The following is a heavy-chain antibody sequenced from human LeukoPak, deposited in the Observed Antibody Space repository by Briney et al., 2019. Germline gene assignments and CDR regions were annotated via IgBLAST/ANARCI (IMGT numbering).Heavy chain of an antibody. J-gene: IGHJ6*02. Sequence: GGSLRLSCAASGFTFSGSAMHWVRQASGKGLEWVGRIRSKANSYATAYAASVKGRFTISRDDSKNTAYLQMNSLKTEDTAVYYCTRHVDCGGSCYYYYGMDVWGQGTTVTVSS. CDR1: GFTFSGSA. CDR2: IRSKANSYAT. CDR3: TRHVDCGGSCYYYYGMDV. V-gene: IGHV3-73*01. D-gene: IGHD2-15*01.